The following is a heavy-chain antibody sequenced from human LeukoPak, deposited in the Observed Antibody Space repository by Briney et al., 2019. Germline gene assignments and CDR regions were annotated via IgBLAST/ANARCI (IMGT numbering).Heavy chain of an antibody. D-gene: IGHD2-15*01. J-gene: IGHJ6*02. Sequence: PSETLSLTCTVSGGSISSYYWSWIRQPPGKGLEWIGYIYYSGSTNYNPSLKSRVTISVDTSKNQFSLKLSSVTAADTAVYYCARLVGRGSYYYYYGMDVWGQGTTVTVSS. CDR1: GGSISSYY. CDR2: IYYSGST. CDR3: ARLVGRGSYYYYYGMDV. V-gene: IGHV4-59*08.